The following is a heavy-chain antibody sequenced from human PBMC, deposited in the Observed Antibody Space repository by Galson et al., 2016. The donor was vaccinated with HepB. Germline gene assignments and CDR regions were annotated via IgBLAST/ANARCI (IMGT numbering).Heavy chain of an antibody. J-gene: IGHJ4*02. V-gene: IGHV4-59*01. D-gene: IGHD1-1*01. CDR2: IYYNGHT. Sequence: SETLSLTCTVSGDSLVHYYWGWIRQPPGKGLEWIGHIYYNGHTNYNLPLTSRLSISVDTSSNQFSLKLSSVTAADTAVYYCGRWNEGLDYWGQGTLVTVSS. CDR3: GRWNEGLDY. CDR1: GDSLVHYY.